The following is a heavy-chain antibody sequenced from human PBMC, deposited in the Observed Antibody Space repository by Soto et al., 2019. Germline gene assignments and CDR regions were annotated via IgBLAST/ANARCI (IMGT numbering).Heavy chain of an antibody. CDR2: LFYSGTT. J-gene: IGHJ6*02. V-gene: IGHV4-30-4*01. D-gene: IGHD1-1*01. Sequence: PSETLSLTCTVSGDSISSADYYWSWIRQTPGKGLEWVGHLFYSGTTYYNPSLKSRLTISVDTSKNHFSLRLTSVTAADTAVYYCARDLWVEPELYYYGMDVWGQGTTVTVSS. CDR3: ARDLWVEPELYYYGMDV. CDR1: GDSISSADYY.